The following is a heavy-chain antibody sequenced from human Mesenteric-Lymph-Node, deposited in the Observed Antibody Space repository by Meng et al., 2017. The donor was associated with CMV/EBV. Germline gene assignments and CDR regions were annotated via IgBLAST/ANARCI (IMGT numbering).Heavy chain of an antibody. V-gene: IGHV4-38-2*02. CDR1: GYSISSGYY. J-gene: IGHJ6*02. Sequence: SETLSLTCTVSGYSISSGYYWGWIRQPPGKGLEWIGNIYHSGSTYYNPSLKSRVTISVDTSKNQFSLKLSSVTAADTAVYYCARRGTAVGDGLDVWGQGTTVTVS. D-gene: IGHD6-19*01. CDR3: ARRGTAVGDGLDV. CDR2: IYHSGST.